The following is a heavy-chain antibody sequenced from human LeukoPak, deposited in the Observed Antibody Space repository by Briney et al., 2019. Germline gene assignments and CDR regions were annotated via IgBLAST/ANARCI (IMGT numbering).Heavy chain of an antibody. D-gene: IGHD2-15*01. V-gene: IGHV3-21*01. CDR1: GFTFSSYS. Sequence: GGSLRLSCAASGFTFSSYSMNWVRQAPGKGLEWVSSISSSSSYIYYADSVKGRFTISRDKEKNSVYMQMNRQRAEGTAVYYCARDRGPYCSGGSCLRSFDYWGQGTLVTVSS. J-gene: IGHJ4*02. CDR3: ARDRGPYCSGGSCLRSFDY. CDR2: ISSSSSYI.